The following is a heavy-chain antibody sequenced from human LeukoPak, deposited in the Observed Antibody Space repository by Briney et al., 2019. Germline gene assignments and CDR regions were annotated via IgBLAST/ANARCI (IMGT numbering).Heavy chain of an antibody. Sequence: PSETLSLTCSVSGDSAKTYYWNWIRQPPGRGLEWIGFMYFSGNTNYSPSLKSRVTISVDTSKNQFSLKLSSVTAADTAVYYCARHWEQWLVHYWGQGTLVTVSS. J-gene: IGHJ4*02. CDR3: ARHWEQWLVHY. CDR1: GDSAKTYY. V-gene: IGHV4-59*08. CDR2: MYFSGNT. D-gene: IGHD6-19*01.